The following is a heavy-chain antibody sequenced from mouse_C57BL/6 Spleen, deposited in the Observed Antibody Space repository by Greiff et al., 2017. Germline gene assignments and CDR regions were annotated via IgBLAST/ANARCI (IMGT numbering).Heavy chain of an antibody. Sequence: QVQLQQSGAELAKPGASVKLSCKASGYTFTSYWMHWVKQRPGQGLEWIGYINPSSGYTKYNQKYKDKATLTADKSSSTADMQLSSLTYEDSAVYYCAVITTVVATDYWGQGTTLTVSS. CDR3: AVITTVVATDY. J-gene: IGHJ2*01. D-gene: IGHD1-1*01. V-gene: IGHV1-7*01. CDR2: INPSSGYT. CDR1: GYTFTSYW.